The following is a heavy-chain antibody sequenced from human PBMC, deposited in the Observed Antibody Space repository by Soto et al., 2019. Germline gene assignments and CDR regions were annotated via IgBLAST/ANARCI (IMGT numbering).Heavy chain of an antibody. CDR3: PIGGYSGSYYYYYGMDV. J-gene: IGHJ6*02. D-gene: IGHD1-26*01. Sequence: GGSLRLSCAASGFTFSSYAMSWVRQAPGKGLEWVSAISGSGGSTYYADSVKGRFTISRDNSKNTLYLQMNSLRAEDTAVYYCPIGGYSGSYYYYYGMDVWGQGTTVTVS. CDR2: ISGSGGST. CDR1: GFTFSSYA. V-gene: IGHV3-23*01.